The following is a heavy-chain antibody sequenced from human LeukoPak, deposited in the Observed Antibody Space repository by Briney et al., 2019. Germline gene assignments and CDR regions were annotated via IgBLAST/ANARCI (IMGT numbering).Heavy chain of an antibody. D-gene: IGHD6-13*01. CDR1: GFTFSSYG. CDR3: ARDQGSLTRSWYTGY. Sequence: PEGSLRLSCAASGFTFSSYGKHWVRQAPGKGLEWMAFIRYDGSNKYYADSVKGRFTISRDNSKNTLYLQMNSLRAEDTAVYFCARDQGSLTRSWYTGYWGQGTQVTVSS. J-gene: IGHJ4*02. CDR2: IRYDGSNK. V-gene: IGHV3-30*02.